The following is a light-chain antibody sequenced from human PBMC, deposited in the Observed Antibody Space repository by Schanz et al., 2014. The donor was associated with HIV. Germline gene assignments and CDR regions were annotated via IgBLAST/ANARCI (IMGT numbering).Light chain of an antibody. CDR3: GTWDDSLKGWV. CDR1: SSSIKTNT. CDR2: TTY. V-gene: IGLV1-44*01. Sequence: QSVLTQPPSASGTPGQRVTISCSGSSSSIKTNTVNWFQQLPGTAPKLLIYTTYHRPSGVPDRLSGSESGTPASLAISGLQSEDEADYYCGTWDDSLKGWVFGGGTKLTVL. J-gene: IGLJ2*01.